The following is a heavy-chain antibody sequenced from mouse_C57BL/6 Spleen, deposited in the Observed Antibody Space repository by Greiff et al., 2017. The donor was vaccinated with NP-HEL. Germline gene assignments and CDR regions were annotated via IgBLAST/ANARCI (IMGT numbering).Heavy chain of an antibody. Sequence: VQLQQPGAELVKPGASVKMSCKASGYPFTSYWITWVKQRPGQGLEWVGDIYPGSGSTNYNEKFKRKATLTVDTSSSTAYMQLSSLTSEDSAVYYCAREGYYDGSSGTWFAYWGQGTLVTVSA. D-gene: IGHD1-1*01. CDR3: AREGYYDGSSGTWFAY. CDR1: GYPFTSYW. V-gene: IGHV1-55*01. J-gene: IGHJ3*01. CDR2: IYPGSGST.